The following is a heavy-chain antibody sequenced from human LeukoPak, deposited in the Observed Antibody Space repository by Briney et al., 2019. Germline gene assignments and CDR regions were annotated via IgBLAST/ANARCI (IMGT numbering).Heavy chain of an antibody. CDR3: ARGSSSWYGGLDY. CDR2: ISAGNGNT. J-gene: IGHJ4*02. D-gene: IGHD6-13*01. Sequence: ASVTVSCKASGYTFTSYAIHWVRQAPGQRLEWMGWISAGNGNTKYSQNFQGRVTFISNTSATTAFMELSSLRSEDAAVYYCARGSSSWYGGLDYWGQGTLVTVSS. CDR1: GYTFTSYA. V-gene: IGHV1-3*01.